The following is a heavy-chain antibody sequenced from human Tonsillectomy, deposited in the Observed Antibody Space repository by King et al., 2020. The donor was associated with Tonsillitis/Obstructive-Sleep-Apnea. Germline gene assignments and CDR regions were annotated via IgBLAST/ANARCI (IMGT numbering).Heavy chain of an antibody. V-gene: IGHV3-48*02. Sequence: VQLVESGGGLVQPGGSLRLSCAASGFTFSDYNMNWVRQAPGKGLEWISYISSSDSSLYYGDSVKGRFTISRDNAKNSLYLQMNSLGDDDSAVYYCTRDENTGIVEVPSAVYYYYYMDVWGKGTTVTVSS. CDR1: GFTFSDYN. CDR3: TRDENTGIVEVPSAVYYYYYMDV. D-gene: IGHD2-2*01. CDR2: ISSSDSSL. J-gene: IGHJ6*03.